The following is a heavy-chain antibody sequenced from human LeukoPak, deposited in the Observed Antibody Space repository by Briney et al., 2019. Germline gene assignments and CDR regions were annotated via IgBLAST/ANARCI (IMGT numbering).Heavy chain of an antibody. CDR3: ARDQGGFSGYSYGYDY. CDR2: IYYSGST. J-gene: IGHJ4*02. D-gene: IGHD5-18*01. V-gene: IGHV4-59*01. CDR1: GGSISSYY. Sequence: PSESLSLTCTVSGGSISSYYGSWIRQPPGKGLEWIGYIYYSGSTNYNPSLKSRVTISVDTSKNQFSLKLSSVTAADTAVYYRARDQGGFSGYSYGYDYWGQGTLVTVSS.